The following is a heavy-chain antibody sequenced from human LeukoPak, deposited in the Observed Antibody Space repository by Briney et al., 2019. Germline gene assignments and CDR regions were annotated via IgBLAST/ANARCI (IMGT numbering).Heavy chain of an antibody. D-gene: IGHD1-14*01. J-gene: IGHJ6*02. V-gene: IGHV1-2*02. CDR3: ARNHYYGMDV. CDR2: INPNSGGT. CDR1: GYTFTVYY. Sequence: ASVKVSCKASGYTFTVYYMHWVRQAPGQGLEWMGWINPNSGGTNSAQKFQGRVTMTRDTSISTAYMELSRLSSDDTAVYYCARNHYYGMDVWGQGTTVTVSS.